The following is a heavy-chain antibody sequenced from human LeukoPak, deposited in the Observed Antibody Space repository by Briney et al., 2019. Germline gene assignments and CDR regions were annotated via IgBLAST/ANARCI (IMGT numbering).Heavy chain of an antibody. CDR3: ARGQYDSSGYSDY. CDR2: IYSGGGT. D-gene: IGHD3-22*01. V-gene: IGHV3-53*01. J-gene: IGHJ4*02. Sequence: AGGPLRLSCAASGFTVSSNYMSWVRQAPGKGLEWVSVIYSGGGTYYADSVKGRFTISRDNSKNTLYLQMNSLRAEDTAVYYCARGQYDSSGYSDYWGQGTLVTVSS. CDR1: GFTVSSNY.